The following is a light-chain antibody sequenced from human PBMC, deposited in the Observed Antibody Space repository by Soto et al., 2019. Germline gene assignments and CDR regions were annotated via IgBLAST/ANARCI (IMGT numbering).Light chain of an antibody. Sequence: EIVLTQSPGTLSLSPGERATLSCRASQSVSSSYLAWYQQKPGQAPRLLIYGASSRATGIPDRFSGSGSGTDFTLTISSLEPEDFAVYYCQQYGSSFWTFGQGTKVDIK. J-gene: IGKJ1*01. CDR3: QQYGSSFWT. V-gene: IGKV3-20*01. CDR1: QSVSSSY. CDR2: GAS.